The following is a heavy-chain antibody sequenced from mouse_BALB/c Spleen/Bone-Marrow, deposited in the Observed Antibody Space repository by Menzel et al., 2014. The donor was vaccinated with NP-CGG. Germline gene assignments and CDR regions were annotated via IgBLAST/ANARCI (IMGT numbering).Heavy chain of an antibody. CDR1: GFTSSNYG. CDR2: ISSGGTYT. D-gene: IGHD2-4*01. CDR3: ARRRDYDYFDY. J-gene: IGHJ2*01. Sequence: EVQLQQSGGDLVEPGGSLKLSCAASGFTSSNYGMSWVRQIPDKGLEWVATISSGGTYTFYPDSVKGRFTISRDNTKNTLTLQMTSLKSEDTAMYYCARRRDYDYFDYWGQGTTLTVSS. V-gene: IGHV5-6*01.